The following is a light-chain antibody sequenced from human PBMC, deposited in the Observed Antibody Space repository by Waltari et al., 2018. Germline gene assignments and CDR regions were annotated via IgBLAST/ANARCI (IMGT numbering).Light chain of an antibody. J-gene: IGKJ3*01. V-gene: IGKV3-11*01. CDR1: QSVSSY. Sequence: EIVLTQSPATLSLSPGERATLACTASQSVSSYLAWYQQKPCQAPRLLIYDTSNRATGIPARFSGSGSGAYFTLTISSLEPEDFAIYYCQQRRNWVFTFGPGTTVDIK. CDR2: DTS. CDR3: QQRRNWVFT.